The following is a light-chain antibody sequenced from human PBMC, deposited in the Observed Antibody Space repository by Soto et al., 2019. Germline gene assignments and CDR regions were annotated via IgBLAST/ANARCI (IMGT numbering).Light chain of an antibody. CDR3: QQYNNWPLWT. CDR2: GAS. J-gene: IGKJ1*01. CDR1: QSVNSN. Sequence: EIVMTQSPATLSVSPGERAILSCRASQSVNSNLAWYKQKPGQAPRLLIYGASTRATGIPARFSGSGSGTEFTLTFSSLQSEDFAVYYCQQYNNWPLWTFGQGTKVDIK. V-gene: IGKV3-15*01.